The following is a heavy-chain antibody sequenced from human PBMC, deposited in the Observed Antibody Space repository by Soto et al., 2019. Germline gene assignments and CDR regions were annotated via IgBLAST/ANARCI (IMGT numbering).Heavy chain of an antibody. Sequence: GGSLRLSCAASELTFSNHAMHWVSKVPGKGLQWLAVISYDGNNKYYADSVEGRFTISRDNSKNTVYLQMNSLRLEDTAVYYCARGPSYSDSYFDHWGQGTLVTVSS. CDR1: ELTFSNHA. J-gene: IGHJ4*02. V-gene: IGHV3-30*03. CDR3: ARGPSYSDSYFDH. CDR2: ISYDGNNK. D-gene: IGHD4-17*01.